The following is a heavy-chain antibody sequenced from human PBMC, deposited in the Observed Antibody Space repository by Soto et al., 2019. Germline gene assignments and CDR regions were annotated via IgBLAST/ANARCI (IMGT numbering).Heavy chain of an antibody. J-gene: IGHJ6*02. CDR2: ISYDGSNK. V-gene: IGHV3-30*18. CDR3: AKDWDIVVVTAIRYGMDV. D-gene: IGHD2-21*02. CDR1: GFTFSSYG. Sequence: QVQLVESGGGVVQPGRSLRLSCAASGFTFSSYGMHWVRQAPGKGLEWVAVISYDGSNKYYADSVKGRFTISRDNSKNTQYLQMNSLRAEDTAVYYCAKDWDIVVVTAIRYGMDVWDQGTTVTVSS.